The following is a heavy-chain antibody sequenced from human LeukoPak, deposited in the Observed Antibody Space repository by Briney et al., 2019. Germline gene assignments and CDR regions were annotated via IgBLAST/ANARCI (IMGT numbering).Heavy chain of an antibody. CDR2: LNPNSGDA. D-gene: IGHD1-1*01. CDR3: ARDGYGTQGY. Sequence: ASVKVSCKASGGTFSSYAISWVRQAPGQGLEWMGWLNPNSGDANYAQKLQGRVTMTTDTSTSTAYMELRSLRSDDTAVYYCARDGYGTQGYWGQGTLVTVSS. CDR1: GGTFSSYA. V-gene: IGHV1-18*01. J-gene: IGHJ4*02.